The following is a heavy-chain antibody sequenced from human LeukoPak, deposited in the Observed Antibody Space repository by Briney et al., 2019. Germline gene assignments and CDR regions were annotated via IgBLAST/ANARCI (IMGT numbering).Heavy chain of an antibody. CDR3: ARSPIGLGFFDY. V-gene: IGHV1-2*02. J-gene: IGHJ4*02. D-gene: IGHD7-27*01. CDR2: INTDTGGT. Sequence: ASVKVSCKASGYTFTDYFIHWVRQAPGQGLEWMGWINTDTGGTNYAQKFQGRVTMTRDTSITTAYMELSSLRSDDTAVYYCARSPIGLGFFDYWGQGTLVTVSS. CDR1: GYTFTDYF.